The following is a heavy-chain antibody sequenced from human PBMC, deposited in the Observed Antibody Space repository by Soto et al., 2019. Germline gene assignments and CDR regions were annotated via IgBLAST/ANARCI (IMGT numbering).Heavy chain of an antibody. V-gene: IGHV3-53*01. J-gene: IGHJ4*02. Sequence: EVQLVESGGGLIQPGGSLRLSCAASGFTVSSNYMNWVRQAPGKGLEWVSAIYSGGSTYYADSVKGRFTISRDNSKNTLSLQMNSLRVEDTAMYYCAREPGGDYYFDYWGQGTLVTVSS. CDR1: GFTVSSNY. D-gene: IGHD2-21*02. CDR3: AREPGGDYYFDY. CDR2: IYSGGST.